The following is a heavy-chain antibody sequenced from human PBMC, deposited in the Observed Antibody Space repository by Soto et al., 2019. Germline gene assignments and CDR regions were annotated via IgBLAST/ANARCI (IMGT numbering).Heavy chain of an antibody. CDR3: ARGGRYRFDY. D-gene: IGHD3-16*02. V-gene: IGHV3-7*04. Sequence: EVQLVESGGGLVKPGGSLRLSCAASGFTFSSYSMNWVRQAPGKGLEWVAKIKQDGSEKHYVDSVKGRFTISRDNAKNSLYLQMNSLRAEDTAVYYCARGGRYRFDYWGQGTLVIVSS. J-gene: IGHJ4*02. CDR2: IKQDGSEK. CDR1: GFTFSSYS.